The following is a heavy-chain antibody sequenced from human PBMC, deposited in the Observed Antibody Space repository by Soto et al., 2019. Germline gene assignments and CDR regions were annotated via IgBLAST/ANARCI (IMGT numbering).Heavy chain of an antibody. D-gene: IGHD3-3*01. J-gene: IGHJ3*02. CDR2: ISSSSSYI. Sequence: GGSLRLSCAASGFTFSSYSMNWVRQAPGKGLEWVSSISSSSSYIYYADSLKGRFTISRDNAKNSLYLQMNSLRAEDTAVYYCARVSGRSGYYFLGGHDAFDIWGQGTMVTVSS. CDR3: ARVSGRSGYYFLGGHDAFDI. CDR1: GFTFSSYS. V-gene: IGHV3-21*01.